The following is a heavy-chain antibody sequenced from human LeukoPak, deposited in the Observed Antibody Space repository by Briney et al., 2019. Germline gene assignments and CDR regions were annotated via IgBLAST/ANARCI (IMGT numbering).Heavy chain of an antibody. D-gene: IGHD6-13*01. CDR2: VDPEDGET. J-gene: IGHJ4*02. Sequence: ASVKISCKVSGYTFTDYYMHWVQQAPGKGLEWMGLVDPEDGETIYAQKFQDRVTITTDESTSTAYMELSSLRSEDTAVYYCAREPSDGYSSSWYSPGGITRNDYWGQGTLVTVSS. CDR1: GYTFTDYY. V-gene: IGHV1-69-2*01. CDR3: AREPSDGYSSSWYSPGGITRNDY.